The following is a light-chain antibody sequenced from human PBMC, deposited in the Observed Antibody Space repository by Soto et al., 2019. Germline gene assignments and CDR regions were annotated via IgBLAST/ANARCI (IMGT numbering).Light chain of an antibody. V-gene: IGKV1-27*01. Sequence: DIQMTQSPSSLSASIGDRVTITCRASQAISNYLAWYQLKPGKVPKLLIYAASILQSGVPSRFSGSGSGTDFTLTISSLQPEDIATYYCQKYSGAPFTFGPGTRWIS. J-gene: IGKJ3*01. CDR1: QAISNY. CDR3: QKYSGAPFT. CDR2: AAS.